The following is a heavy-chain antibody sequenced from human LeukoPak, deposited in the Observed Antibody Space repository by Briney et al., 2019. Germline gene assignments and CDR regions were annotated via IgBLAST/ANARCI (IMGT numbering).Heavy chain of an antibody. CDR1: GGSISSLNL. J-gene: IGHJ4*02. D-gene: IGHD6-19*01. V-gene: IGHV4-4*02. CDR3: AGLEGRYSTDWFYFFDY. CDR2: MYLGGTT. Sequence: SGTLSLTCIVSGGSISSLNLWSWLRQPPGKGLEWIGEMYLGGTTNFNPSLKSRVTILIDKTKNQLSLQLTSVTAADTAVYYCAGLEGRYSTDWFYFFDYWGQGALVTVSS.